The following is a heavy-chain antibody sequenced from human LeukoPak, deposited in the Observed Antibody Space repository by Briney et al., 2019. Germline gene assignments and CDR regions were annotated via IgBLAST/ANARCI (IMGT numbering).Heavy chain of an antibody. CDR2: INHSGST. J-gene: IGHJ4*02. V-gene: IGHV4-34*01. CDR3: ARGPFRGGSGSYYNY. CDR1: GGSFSGYY. Sequence: SETLSLTRAVYGGSFSGYYWSWIRQPPGKGLEWIGEINHSGSTNYNPSLKSRVTISVDTSKNQFSLKLSSVTAADTAVYYCARGPFRGGSGSYYNYWGQGTLVTVSS. D-gene: IGHD3-10*01.